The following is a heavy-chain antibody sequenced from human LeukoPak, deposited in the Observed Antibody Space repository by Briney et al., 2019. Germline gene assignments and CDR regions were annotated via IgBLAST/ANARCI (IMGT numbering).Heavy chain of an antibody. D-gene: IGHD1-26*01. CDR3: ARAKWELRVLLGY. J-gene: IGHJ4*02. Sequence: PGGSLRLSCAASGFTFSSYSMNWVRQAPGKGLEWVANIKQDGSEKYYVDSVKGRFIISRDNAKNSLYLQMNSLRAEDTAVYYCARAKWELRVLLGYWGQGTLVTVSS. V-gene: IGHV3-7*01. CDR2: IKQDGSEK. CDR1: GFTFSSYS.